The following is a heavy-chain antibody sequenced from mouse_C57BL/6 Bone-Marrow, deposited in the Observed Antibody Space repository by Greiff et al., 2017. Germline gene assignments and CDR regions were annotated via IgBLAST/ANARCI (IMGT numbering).Heavy chain of an antibody. CDR1: GYTFTSYG. CDR2: IYPRSGST. Sequence: VQLQQSGAELARPGASVKLSCKASGYTFTSYGISWVKQRTGQGLEWIGEIYPRSGSTYYNEKFKGKATLTADKSSSTAYMELRSLTSEDSAVYFCARATMVTQFAYWGQGTLVTVSA. J-gene: IGHJ3*01. D-gene: IGHD2-2*01. V-gene: IGHV1-81*01. CDR3: ARATMVTQFAY.